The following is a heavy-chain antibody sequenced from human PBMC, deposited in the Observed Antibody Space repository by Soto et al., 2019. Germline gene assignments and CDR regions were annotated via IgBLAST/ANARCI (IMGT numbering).Heavy chain of an antibody. CDR1: GGSISSGGYY. J-gene: IGHJ4*02. Sequence: SETLSLTCTVSGGSISSGGYYWSWIRQHPGKGLEWIGYIYYSGSTYYNPSLKSRVTISVDTSKNQFSLKLSSVTAADTAVYYCARASPFGYSYGPSDYWGQGTLVTVSS. V-gene: IGHV4-31*03. D-gene: IGHD5-18*01. CDR2: IYYSGST. CDR3: ARASPFGYSYGPSDY.